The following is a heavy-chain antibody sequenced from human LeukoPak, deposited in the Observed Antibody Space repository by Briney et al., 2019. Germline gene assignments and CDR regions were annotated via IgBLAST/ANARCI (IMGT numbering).Heavy chain of an antibody. CDR1: GGSFSGYY. V-gene: IGHV4-34*01. CDR2: INHSGST. CDR3: ARSLLWFGDY. D-gene: IGHD3-10*01. Sequence: SETLSLTCAVYGGSFSGYYWSWIRQPPGKGLEWIGEINHSGSTNYNPSLKSRVTISVDTSKNQFSLKLSSVTAADTAVYYCARSLLWFGDYWGQGTLVTVSS. J-gene: IGHJ4*02.